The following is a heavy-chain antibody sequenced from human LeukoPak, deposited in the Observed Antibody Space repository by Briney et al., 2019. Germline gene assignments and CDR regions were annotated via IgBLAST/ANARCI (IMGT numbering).Heavy chain of an antibody. V-gene: IGHV4-31*03. J-gene: IGHJ5*02. CDR1: GGSISSGGYY. CDR3: ATSKPPGEWFDP. Sequence: SQTLSLTCTVSGGSISSGGYYWSWIRQHPGKGLEWIGYIYYSGSTYYNPSLKSRVTISVDTSKNQFSLKLSSVTAADTAVYYCATSKPPGEWFDPWGQGTLVTVSS. D-gene: IGHD7-27*01. CDR2: IYYSGST.